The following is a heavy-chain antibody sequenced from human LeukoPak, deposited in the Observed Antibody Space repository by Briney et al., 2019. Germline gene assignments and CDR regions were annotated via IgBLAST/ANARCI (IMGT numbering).Heavy chain of an antibody. Sequence: SETLSLTCTVSGGSVSSRSYYWSWIRQPPGKGLEWIGYIYYSGSTNYNPSLKSRVTISVDTSKNQFSLKLSSVTAADTAVYYCARSYRGKFDPWGQGTLVTVSS. J-gene: IGHJ5*02. D-gene: IGHD3-10*01. CDR3: ARSYRGKFDP. CDR1: GGSVSSRSYY. CDR2: IYYSGST. V-gene: IGHV4-61*01.